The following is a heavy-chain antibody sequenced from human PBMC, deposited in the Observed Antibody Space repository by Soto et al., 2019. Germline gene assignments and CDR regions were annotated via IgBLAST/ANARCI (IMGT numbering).Heavy chain of an antibody. V-gene: IGHV3-23*01. Sequence: GGSLRLSCAASGFTFSSYAMSWVRQAPGKGLEWVSAISGSGGSTYYADSVKGRFTISRDNSKNTLYLQMNSLRAEDTAVYCCAKDRNDILTGYDAFDIWGQGTMVTVSS. D-gene: IGHD3-9*01. CDR3: AKDRNDILTGYDAFDI. J-gene: IGHJ3*02. CDR1: GFTFSSYA. CDR2: ISGSGGST.